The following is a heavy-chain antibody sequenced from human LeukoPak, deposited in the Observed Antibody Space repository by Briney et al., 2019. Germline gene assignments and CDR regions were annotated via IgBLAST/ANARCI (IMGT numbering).Heavy chain of an antibody. Sequence: GGSLRLSCAASGFTFSSYAMSWVRQAPGKGLEWVSAISGSGGSTYYADSVKGRFTISRDNSKNTLYLQMNSLRAEDTAVYYCAREKYGDIGGILDYWGQGTLVTVSS. CDR2: ISGSGGST. CDR3: AREKYGDIGGILDY. CDR1: GFTFSSYA. J-gene: IGHJ4*02. V-gene: IGHV3-23*01. D-gene: IGHD4-17*01.